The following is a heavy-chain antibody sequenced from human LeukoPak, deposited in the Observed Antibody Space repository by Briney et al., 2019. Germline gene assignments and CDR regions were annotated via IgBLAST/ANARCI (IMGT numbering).Heavy chain of an antibody. J-gene: IGHJ6*03. Sequence: GESLKISCKGSGYSFTSYWIGWVRQMPGKGLEWMGIIYPGDSDTRYSPSFPGQVTISADKSISTAYLQWSSLKASDTAMYYCARAATTYYDFWSGNYYYYYYMDVWGKGTTVTVSS. D-gene: IGHD3-3*01. V-gene: IGHV5-51*01. CDR1: GYSFTSYW. CDR2: IYPGDSDT. CDR3: ARAATTYYDFWSGNYYYYYYMDV.